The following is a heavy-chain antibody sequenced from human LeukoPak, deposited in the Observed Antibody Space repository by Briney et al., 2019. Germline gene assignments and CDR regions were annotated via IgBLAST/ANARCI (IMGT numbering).Heavy chain of an antibody. CDR3: AKDQDIVVVPAAPFDY. D-gene: IGHD2-2*01. J-gene: IGHJ4*02. Sequence: GGSLRLSCAASEFTFSSYAMSWVRQAPGKGLEWVSAISGSGGSTYYADSVKGRFTISRDNSKNTLYLQMNSLRAEDTAVYYCAKDQDIVVVPAAPFDYWGQGTLVTVSS. CDR2: ISGSGGST. V-gene: IGHV3-23*01. CDR1: EFTFSSYA.